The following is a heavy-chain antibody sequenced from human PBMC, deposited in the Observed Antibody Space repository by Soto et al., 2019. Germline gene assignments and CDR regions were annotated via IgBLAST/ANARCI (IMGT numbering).Heavy chain of an antibody. Sequence: QVQLVQSGGEVKNPGASVKVSCKASGYTFSNYGISWVRQAPGQGLEWMGWINGYNGDANYAHNLQGRVTVNTDTSTNTVYIVVKCLKFDDTAGYFWARDRHSTDYYFDLFGRGTLVIVSS. CDR1: GYTFSNYG. J-gene: IGHJ2*01. D-gene: IGHD2-2*01. CDR2: INGYNGDA. CDR3: ARDRHSTDYYFDL. V-gene: IGHV1-18*01.